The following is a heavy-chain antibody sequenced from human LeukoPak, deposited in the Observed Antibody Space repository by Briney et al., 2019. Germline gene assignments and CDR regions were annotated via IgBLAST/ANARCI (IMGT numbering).Heavy chain of an antibody. V-gene: IGHV3-33*01. CDR3: VRVSGIYYNLDY. CDR1: GFTFSSTG. D-gene: IGHD1-26*01. Sequence: PGRSLRLSRAASGFTFSSTGMDWARQAPGKGLEWVAVIWYDGSNKYYADSVKGRFTISRDNSKNTLYLQMNSLRAEDTAVYYCVRVSGIYYNLDYLVRGRLVSVCS. J-gene: IGHJ4*02. CDR2: IWYDGSNK.